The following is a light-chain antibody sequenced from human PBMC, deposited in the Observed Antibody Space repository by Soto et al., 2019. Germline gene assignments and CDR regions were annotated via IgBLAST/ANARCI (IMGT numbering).Light chain of an antibody. CDR3: QQYGSSPLT. J-gene: IGKJ4*01. CDR1: QSVSSSY. V-gene: IGKV3-20*01. CDR2: GAS. Sequence: EIVLTQSPGTLSLSPGERATLSCRASQSVSSSYLAWYQQKPGQAPRLLIYGASSRATGIPDRFSGSGYGTDFTLTISRLEPEDSAVYYCQQYGSSPLTFGGGTKVEIK.